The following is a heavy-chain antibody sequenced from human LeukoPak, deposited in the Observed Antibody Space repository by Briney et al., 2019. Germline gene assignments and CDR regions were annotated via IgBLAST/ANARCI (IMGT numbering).Heavy chain of an antibody. CDR3: ARERRGYSYEYYFDY. CDR2: INPSGGST. Sequence: ASVKVSCKASGYTFTSYYMHWVRPAPGQGLEWKGIINPSGGSTSYAQKFQGRVTMTRDTSTSTVYMELSSLRSEDTAVYYCARERRGYSYEYYFDYWGQGTLVTVSS. CDR1: GYTFTSYY. D-gene: IGHD5-18*01. V-gene: IGHV1-46*01. J-gene: IGHJ4*02.